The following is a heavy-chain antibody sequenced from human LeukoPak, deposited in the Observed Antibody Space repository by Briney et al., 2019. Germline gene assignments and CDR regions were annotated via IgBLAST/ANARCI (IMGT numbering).Heavy chain of an antibody. Sequence: PGGSLRLSCAASGFTFSSYAMSWVRQAPGKGLEWVSVITGDGGTTYSADSVKGRFTISRDNSNNTLPLQMNSLRTEDTAVYFCAKGDYGAAAVYYFDYWGQGTLVTVSS. V-gene: IGHV3-23*01. CDR3: AKGDYGAAAVYYFDY. J-gene: IGHJ4*02. CDR2: ITGDGGTT. CDR1: GFTFSSYA. D-gene: IGHD6-13*01.